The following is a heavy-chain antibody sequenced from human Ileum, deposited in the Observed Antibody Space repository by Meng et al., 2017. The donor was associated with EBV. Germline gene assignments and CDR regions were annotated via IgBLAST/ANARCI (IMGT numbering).Heavy chain of an antibody. CDR3: ASNGAFSLDH. D-gene: IGHD2-8*01. J-gene: IGHJ4*02. CDR2: IQQTRGP. Sequence: QVQRTGPGPGLVAPSATLSLTCGVSGDSISNEHWWSWVRQSPGKGLEWIGEIQQTRGPNYNPSLKSRVIISVDKSNNHFSLRLSAVTAADTAVYYCASNGAFSLDHWGQGTLVTVSS. CDR1: GDSISNEHW. V-gene: IGHV4-4*02.